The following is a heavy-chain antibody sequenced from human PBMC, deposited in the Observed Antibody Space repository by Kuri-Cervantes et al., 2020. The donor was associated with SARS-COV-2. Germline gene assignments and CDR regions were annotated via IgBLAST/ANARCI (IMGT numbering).Heavy chain of an antibody. D-gene: IGHD6-13*01. V-gene: IGHV1-46*01. Sequence: ASVKVSCKASGYTFTSYYMHWVRQAPGQGLEWMGIINPSGGSTSYAQKFQGRVTMTRDTSTSTVYMELSSLRSEDTAVYYCATVPNTLLQQLGNWFDPWGQGTLVTVSS. CDR2: INPSGGST. CDR3: ATVPNTLLQQLGNWFDP. CDR1: GYTFTSYY. J-gene: IGHJ5*02.